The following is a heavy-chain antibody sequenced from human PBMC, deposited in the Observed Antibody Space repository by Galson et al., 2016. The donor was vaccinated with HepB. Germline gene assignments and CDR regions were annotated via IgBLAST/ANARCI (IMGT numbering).Heavy chain of an antibody. CDR3: AKEGGNIAFFHY. J-gene: IGHJ4*02. CDR1: GFTFSSSG. Sequence: SLRLSCAASGFTFSSSGMHWVRQAPGKGLEWVAVIWYDGSKKYYADSVKGRFTISRDSPKNTLYLQMNSLRADDTAFYYCAKEGGNIAFFHYWGQGTLVTVSS. V-gene: IGHV3-33*06. CDR2: IWYDGSKK. D-gene: IGHD2/OR15-2a*01.